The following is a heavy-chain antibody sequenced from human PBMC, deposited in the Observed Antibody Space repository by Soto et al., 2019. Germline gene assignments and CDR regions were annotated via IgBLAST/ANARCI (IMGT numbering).Heavy chain of an antibody. Sequence: QVQLQQWGAGLLKPSETLSLTCAVYGGSFSGYQWSWIRQAPRKGLEWIGEINHSGSTNYNPSLKSRVTISIDTSKNQFSLMLSSVTDADTAMYYCARYGEVTPRRYGMDVWGQGTTVTVSS. CDR1: GGSFSGYQ. J-gene: IGHJ6*02. CDR3: ARYGEVTPRRYGMDV. V-gene: IGHV4-34*01. CDR2: INHSGST. D-gene: IGHD3-16*01.